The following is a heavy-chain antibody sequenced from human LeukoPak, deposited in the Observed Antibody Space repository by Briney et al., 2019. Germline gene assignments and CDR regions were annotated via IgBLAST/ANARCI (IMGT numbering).Heavy chain of an antibody. J-gene: IGHJ4*02. CDR1: GFTFSGSA. CDR2: IRSKANSYAT. D-gene: IGHD5-24*01. Sequence: LSGGSLRLSCAASGFTFSGSAMHWVRQASGKGLEWVGRIRSKANSYATAYAASVKGRFTISRDDSKNTAYLQMNSLKTEGTAVYYCTGKMAVDDYWGQGTLVTVSS. CDR3: TGKMAVDDY. V-gene: IGHV3-73*01.